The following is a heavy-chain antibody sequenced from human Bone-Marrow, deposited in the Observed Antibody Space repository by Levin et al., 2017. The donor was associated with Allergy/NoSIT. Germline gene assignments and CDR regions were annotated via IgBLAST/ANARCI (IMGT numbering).Heavy chain of an antibody. CDR1: GGSISTYY. CDR2: IYYTGST. J-gene: IGHJ4*02. Sequence: SETLSLTCTVSGGSISTYYWNWIRQPPGKGLEWIGYIYYTGSTTYNPSLKSRVTVSVDMSKNQFSLKLSSVTAADTAMYYCARGGYGILWGQGALVTVSS. D-gene: IGHD5-12*01. V-gene: IGHV4-59*01. CDR3: ARGGYGIL.